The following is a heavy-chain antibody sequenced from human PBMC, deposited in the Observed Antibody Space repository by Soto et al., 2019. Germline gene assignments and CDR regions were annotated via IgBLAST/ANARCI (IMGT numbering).Heavy chain of an antibody. V-gene: IGHV1-18*01. CDR3: AKEYCDSSRCFLPDY. CDR2: IDPKNGNT. D-gene: IGHD2-2*01. J-gene: IGHJ4*02. Sequence: ASVKVCCKASGYTFTTFGISWVRQAPGQGLEWMGWIDPKNGNTKDAQKFQGRVTMTTDTSTSTAYMELRSLRSDDTAVYYCAKEYCDSSRCFLPDYWGQGALVTVSS. CDR1: GYTFTTFG.